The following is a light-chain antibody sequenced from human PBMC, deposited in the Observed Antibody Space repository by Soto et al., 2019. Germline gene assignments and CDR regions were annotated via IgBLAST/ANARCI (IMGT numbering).Light chain of an antibody. J-gene: IGLJ1*01. CDR1: SSDVGSYNY. CDR2: EVS. V-gene: IGLV2-14*01. Sequence: QSALAQPASVSGSPGQSITISCTGTSSDVGSYNYVSWYQHHPGKAPKLMISEVSNRPSGISNRFSGSKSGNTASLTISGLQAEDEADYYCSSYAGPSTPIYVFGTGTRSPS. CDR3: SSYAGPSTPIYV.